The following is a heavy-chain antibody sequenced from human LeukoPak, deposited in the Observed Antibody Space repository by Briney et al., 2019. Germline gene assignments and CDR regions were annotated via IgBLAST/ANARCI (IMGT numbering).Heavy chain of an antibody. CDR2: INPNSGGT. D-gene: IGHD3-10*01. CDR3: ARGRLLWFGESHFY. Sequence: ASVKVSCKASGYTFTSYYMHWVRQAPGQGLEWMGWINPNSGGTNYAQKFQGRVTMTRDTSISTAYMELSRLRSDDTAVYYCARGRLLWFGESHFYWGQGTLVTVSS. CDR1: GYTFTSYY. V-gene: IGHV1-2*02. J-gene: IGHJ4*02.